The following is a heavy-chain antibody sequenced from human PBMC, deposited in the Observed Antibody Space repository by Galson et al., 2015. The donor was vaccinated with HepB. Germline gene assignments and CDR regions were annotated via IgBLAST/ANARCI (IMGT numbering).Heavy chain of an antibody. J-gene: IGHJ4*02. CDR3: ARDSAWGYSDY. D-gene: IGHD3-16*01. CDR2: LSYDETKT. V-gene: IGHV3-30-3*01. CDR1: GFSFRNYV. Sequence: SLRLSCAASGFSFRNYVMHWVRQAPGKGLDWVAVLSYDETKTYYADSVKGRFTVSRDNSKYTLYLQMNSLRPEDTAVYYCARDSAWGYSDYWGQGTLVTVSS.